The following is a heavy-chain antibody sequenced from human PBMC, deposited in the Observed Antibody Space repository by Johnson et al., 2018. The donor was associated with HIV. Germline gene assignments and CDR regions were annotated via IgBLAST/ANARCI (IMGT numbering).Heavy chain of an antibody. D-gene: IGHD5-12*01. V-gene: IGHV3-9*01. CDR3: AKDLALSGYRGDAFDI. CDR2: ISWNSGSI. CDR1: GFTFDDYA. Sequence: EVQLVESGGGLVQPGRSLRLSCAASGFTFDDYAMHWVRQAPGKGLEWVSGISWNSGSIGYADSVKGRFTISRDNAKNSLYLQMNSLRAEDTALYYCAKDLALSGYRGDAFDIWGQGTMVTVSS. J-gene: IGHJ3*02.